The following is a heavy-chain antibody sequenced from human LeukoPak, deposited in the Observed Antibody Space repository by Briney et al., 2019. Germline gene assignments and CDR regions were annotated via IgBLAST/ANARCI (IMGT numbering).Heavy chain of an antibody. CDR3: AKGSLYCSGGSCHPRYFDY. CDR2: IDYDGTIT. J-gene: IGHJ4*02. V-gene: IGHV3-74*01. D-gene: IGHD2-15*01. CDR1: GFPFSSYW. Sequence: GGSLRLSCAASGFPFSSYWMHWVRQAPGKGLVWVSRIDYDGTITTYADSVKGRFTISRDNSKNTLYLQMNSLRAEDTAVYYCAKGSLYCSGGSCHPRYFDYWGQGTLVTVSS.